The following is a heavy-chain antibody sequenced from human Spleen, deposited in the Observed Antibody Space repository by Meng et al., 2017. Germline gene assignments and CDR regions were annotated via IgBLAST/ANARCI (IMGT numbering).Heavy chain of an antibody. CDR1: GYTFTDYY. V-gene: IGHV1-2*06. D-gene: IGHD2-15*01. J-gene: IGHJ4*02. CDR2: INPNNGDT. Sequence: QVQLVQSGAGVKKPGASVKVSCKASGYTFTDYYLHWVRQAPGQGLEWMGRINPNNGDTNYAQKFQGRVTMTRDTSIRTAYMEVSRLISDDTAVYYCARGPGAVRSPYYFDYWGQGTLVTVSS. CDR3: ARGPGAVRSPYYFDY.